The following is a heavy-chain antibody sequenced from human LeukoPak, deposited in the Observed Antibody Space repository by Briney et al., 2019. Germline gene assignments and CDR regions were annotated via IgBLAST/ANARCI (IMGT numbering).Heavy chain of an antibody. V-gene: IGHV1-18*01. CDR3: ARVVVVAATMDYHFDY. D-gene: IGHD2-15*01. Sequence: GASVKVSCKASGYTFTSYGISWVRQAPGQGLECMGWISSYKGNTNYAQKLQGRVTTTTDTSTSTAYMELRSLRSDDTAVYYCARVVVVAATMDYHFDYWGQGTLVTVSS. CDR2: ISSYKGNT. CDR1: GYTFTSYG. J-gene: IGHJ4*02.